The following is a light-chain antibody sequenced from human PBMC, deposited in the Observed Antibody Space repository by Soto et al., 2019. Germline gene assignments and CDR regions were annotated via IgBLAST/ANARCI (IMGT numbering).Light chain of an antibody. J-gene: IGKJ5*01. CDR2: DTS. V-gene: IGKV3-15*01. CDR1: QSVSGK. Sequence: EIVLTQSPGTLSLSPGERATLSCRASQSVSGKLAWYQQKPGQAPRLLIYDTSTRATGIPARFSGSGSGTEFTLTISSLQSEDFAVYYCQQYSNWPPITFGQGTRLEIK. CDR3: QQYSNWPPIT.